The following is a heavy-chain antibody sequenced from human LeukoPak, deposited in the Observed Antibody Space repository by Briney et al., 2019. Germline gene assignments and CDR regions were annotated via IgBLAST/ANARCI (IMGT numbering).Heavy chain of an antibody. CDR3: ARARERLNYMDV. D-gene: IGHD6-25*01. V-gene: IGHV4-34*01. Sequence: SETLSLTCAVYGGSFSGYYWSWIRQPPGKGLEWIGEINHSGSTNYNPSLKSRVTISVDTSKNQFSLKLRSVTAADTAVYYCARARERLNYMDVWGKGTTVTVSS. CDR2: INHSGST. J-gene: IGHJ6*03. CDR1: GGSFSGYY.